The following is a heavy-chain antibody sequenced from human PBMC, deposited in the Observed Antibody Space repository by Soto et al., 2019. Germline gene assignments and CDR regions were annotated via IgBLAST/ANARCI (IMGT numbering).Heavy chain of an antibody. CDR1: GDSVSSNSSA. D-gene: IGHD6-19*01. V-gene: IGHV6-1*01. CDR2: TYYRSKWYN. CDR3: ARGGSGWYNTGLDV. J-gene: IGHJ6*02. Sequence: SKTLSLTCAISGDSVSSNSSAWNWIRHSPSRGLELLGRTYYRSKWYNDYAVSVKSRITIKPDTSKNQFSLQLNSVTPEDTAVYYCARGGSGWYNTGLDVWGQGTTVNVSS.